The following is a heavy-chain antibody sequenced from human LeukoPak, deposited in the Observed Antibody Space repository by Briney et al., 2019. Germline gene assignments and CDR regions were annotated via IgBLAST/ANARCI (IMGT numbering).Heavy chain of an antibody. CDR1: GFTFNDYY. Sequence: NTGGSLRLSCAASGFTFNDYYMNWIRQAPGKGLEWVSYISSSGSTIYYADSVKGRFTISRDNAKNSLYLQMNSLRAEDTAVYYCARCRPGSSSWSGPPPIDYWGQGTLVSVSS. V-gene: IGHV3-11*01. J-gene: IGHJ4*02. CDR3: ARCRPGSSSWSGPPPIDY. D-gene: IGHD6-13*01. CDR2: ISSSGSTI.